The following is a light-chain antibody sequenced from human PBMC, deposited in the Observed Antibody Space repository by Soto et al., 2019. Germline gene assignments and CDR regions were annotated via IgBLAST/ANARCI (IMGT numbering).Light chain of an antibody. CDR3: QQSYSSWAT. J-gene: IGKJ4*01. Sequence: DIQMTQSPSALSASVGDRVTITCRAGQGISNCLDCDQLKPVKVPKLLICAASTLKTGFRSRFSGSGSGTEFAPTISSPHPDDSASYYSQQSYSSWATFGERTKV. V-gene: IGKV1-39*01. CDR2: AAS. CDR1: QGISNC.